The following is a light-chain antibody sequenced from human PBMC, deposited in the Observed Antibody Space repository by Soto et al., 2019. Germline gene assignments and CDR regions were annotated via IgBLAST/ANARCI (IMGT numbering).Light chain of an antibody. J-gene: IGKJ4*01. V-gene: IGKV3-15*01. CDR3: QQYNNWPPLT. Sequence: EIVMTQSPATLSVSPGERATLSCRASQSVSSNLAWYQQKPGQAPRLLIYGASTRDTGIPARFSGSGSGTEFTLTISSLQSEDFAVYYCQQYNNWPPLTFGGGKKVEIK. CDR1: QSVSSN. CDR2: GAS.